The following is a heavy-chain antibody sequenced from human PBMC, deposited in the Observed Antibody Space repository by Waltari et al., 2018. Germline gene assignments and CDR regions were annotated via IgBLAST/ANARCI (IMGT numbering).Heavy chain of an antibody. Sequence: QVQLQQWGAGLLKPSETLSLTCAVYGGPFSGYYWSWIRQPPGKGLEWIGEVDHSGSANYSPSLKSRATISVETAKKQFSLTLTSVTAADTAVYYGARDARDWEAVANTYFDSWGQGTLVAVSS. CDR2: VDHSGSA. CDR1: GGPFSGYY. J-gene: IGHJ4*02. V-gene: IGHV4-34*02. D-gene: IGHD6-19*01. CDR3: ARDARDWEAVANTYFDS.